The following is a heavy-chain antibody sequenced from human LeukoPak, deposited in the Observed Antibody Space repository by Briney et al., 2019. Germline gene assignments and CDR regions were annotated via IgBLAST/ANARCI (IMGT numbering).Heavy chain of an antibody. CDR2: ISYDGSNK. CDR1: GFTFGSYA. J-gene: IGHJ4*02. CDR3: ARDLSRIAVAGTSLFDY. V-gene: IGHV3-30*04. D-gene: IGHD6-19*01. Sequence: GGFLRLSCAASGFTFGSYAMHWVRQAPGKGLEWVAVISYDGSNKYYADSVKGRFTISRDNSKNTLYLQMNSLRAEDTAVYYCARDLSRIAVAGTSLFDYWGQGTLVTVSS.